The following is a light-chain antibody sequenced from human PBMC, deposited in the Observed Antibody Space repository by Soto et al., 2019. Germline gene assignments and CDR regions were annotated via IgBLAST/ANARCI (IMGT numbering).Light chain of an antibody. Sequence: EIVLTQSPGSLSLSPRERGTLSCRASQSVDSSFFAWYQQKPDQAPRLLIYGASNRATGIPDRFSGSGSGTDFTLTISRLEPEDFAVYYCQQYVSSVTFGQGTKVEIK. CDR1: QSVDSSF. J-gene: IGKJ1*01. CDR3: QQYVSSVT. V-gene: IGKV3-20*01. CDR2: GAS.